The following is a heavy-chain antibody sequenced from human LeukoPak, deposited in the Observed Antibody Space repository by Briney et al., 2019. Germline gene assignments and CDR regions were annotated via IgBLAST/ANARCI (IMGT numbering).Heavy chain of an antibody. D-gene: IGHD4-17*01. J-gene: IGHJ4*02. Sequence: PGGSLGLSCAASGFPVSSNYMSWVTQAPGKGLEWVSVIYSGDITYYADPVKGRFTISRDNSKNTLYLQMNSLRAEDTAVYYCARGATTTVTTDYWGQGTLVTVSS. V-gene: IGHV3-66*01. CDR2: IYSGDIT. CDR3: ARGATTTVTTDY. CDR1: GFPVSSNY.